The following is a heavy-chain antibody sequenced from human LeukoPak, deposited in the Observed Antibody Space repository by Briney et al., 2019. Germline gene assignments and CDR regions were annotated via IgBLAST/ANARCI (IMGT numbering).Heavy chain of an antibody. CDR3: ARVGNYYDSSGYYYVQNAFDI. V-gene: IGHV1-18*01. D-gene: IGHD3-22*01. CDR2: ISAYNGNT. CDR1: GYTFTSYG. Sequence: ASVKVSCKASGYTFTSYGISWVRQAPGQGLEWMGWISAYNGNTNYALKLQGRVTMTTDTSTSTAYMELRSLRSDDTAVYYCARVGNYYDSSGYYYVQNAFDIWGQGTMVTVSS. J-gene: IGHJ3*02.